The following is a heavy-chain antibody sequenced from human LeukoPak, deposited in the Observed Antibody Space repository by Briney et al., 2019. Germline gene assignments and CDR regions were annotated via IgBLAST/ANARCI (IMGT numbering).Heavy chain of an antibody. CDR1: GFTFDDYA. Sequence: PGGSLRLSCAASGFTFDDYAMHWVRQAPGKGLEWVSGISWNSGSIGYADSVKGRFTISRDNAKNSLYLQMSSLRAEDTALYYCAKGAATSSYFDYWGQGTLVTVSS. CDR2: ISWNSGSI. J-gene: IGHJ4*02. V-gene: IGHV3-9*01. D-gene: IGHD6-13*01. CDR3: AKGAATSSYFDY.